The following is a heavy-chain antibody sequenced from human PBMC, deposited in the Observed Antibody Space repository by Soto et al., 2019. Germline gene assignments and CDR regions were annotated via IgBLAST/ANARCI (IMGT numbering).Heavy chain of an antibody. Sequence: SETLSLTCAVSGGSISSGGYSWSWIRQPPGKGLEWIGYIYHSGSTYYNPSLKSRVTIPVDRSKNQFSLKLSSVTAADTAVYYCARGVMGEELYYYYGMDVWGQGTTVTVSS. CDR1: GGSISSGGYS. D-gene: IGHD3-16*01. V-gene: IGHV4-30-2*01. J-gene: IGHJ6*02. CDR3: ARGVMGEELYYYYGMDV. CDR2: IYHSGST.